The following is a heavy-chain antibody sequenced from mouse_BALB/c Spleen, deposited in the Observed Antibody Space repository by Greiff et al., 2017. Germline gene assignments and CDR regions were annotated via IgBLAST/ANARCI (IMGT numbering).Heavy chain of an antibody. Sequence: EVQLQQSGTVLARPGASVKMSCKASGYTFTSYWMHWVKQRPGQGLEWIGAIYPGNSDTSYNQKFKGKAKLTAVTSTSTAYMELSSLTNEDSAVYYCTREGYYDDYAMDYWGQGTSVTVSS. CDR2: IYPGNSDT. V-gene: IGHV1-5*01. CDR1: GYTFTSYW. J-gene: IGHJ4*01. D-gene: IGHD2-4*01. CDR3: TREGYYDDYAMDY.